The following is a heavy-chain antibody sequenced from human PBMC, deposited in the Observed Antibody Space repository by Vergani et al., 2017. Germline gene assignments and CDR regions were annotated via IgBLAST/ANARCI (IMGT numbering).Heavy chain of an antibody. J-gene: IGHJ4*02. CDR3: ARASEVGATIDY. D-gene: IGHD1-26*01. Sequence: WGRRGPGKGLEWVAVIWYDGSNKYYADSVKGRFTISRDNSKNTLYLQMNSLRAEDTAVYYCARASEVGATIDYWGQGTLVTVSS. V-gene: IGHV3-33*01. CDR2: IWYDGSNK.